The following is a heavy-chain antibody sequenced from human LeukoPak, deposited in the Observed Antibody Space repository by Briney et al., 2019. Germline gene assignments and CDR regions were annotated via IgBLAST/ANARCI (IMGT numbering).Heavy chain of an antibody. Sequence: GGSLRLSCAASGFTFRTYWMHWVRHAPGKGLMWVSRINTEGSSTSYADSVKGRFTISRDNAKNTLYLQMNSLRAEDTAVYYCAREARGEYYYDSSGANAFDIWGQGTMVTVSS. J-gene: IGHJ3*02. CDR2: INTEGSST. CDR1: GFTFRTYW. D-gene: IGHD3-22*01. V-gene: IGHV3-74*01. CDR3: AREARGEYYYDSSGANAFDI.